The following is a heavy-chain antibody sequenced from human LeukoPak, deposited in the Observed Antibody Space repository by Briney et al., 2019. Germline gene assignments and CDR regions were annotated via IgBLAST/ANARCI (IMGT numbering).Heavy chain of an antibody. CDR3: AREYVVATISTAYYYGMDV. D-gene: IGHD5-12*01. CDR2: INIGGTNT. Sequence: MPGGSLRLSCAASGFTFNDYYMSWIRQAPGKGLEWLSYINIGGTNTHYADSVKGRFTISRDNAKNSLYLQMNSLRAEDTAVYYCAREYVVATISTAYYYGMDVWGQGTTVTVSS. CDR1: GFTFNDYY. V-gene: IGHV3-11*04. J-gene: IGHJ6*02.